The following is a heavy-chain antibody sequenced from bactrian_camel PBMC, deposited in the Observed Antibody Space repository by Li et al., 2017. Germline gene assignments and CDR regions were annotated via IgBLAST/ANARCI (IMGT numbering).Heavy chain of an antibody. J-gene: IGHJ7*01. CDR1: GFPYNFVC. V-gene: IGHV3S1*01. CDR2: TYSGDGST. Sequence: HVQLVESGGTLVQPGGSLRLSCAASGFPYNFVCMGWYRQAPGEEREGVAGTYSGDGSTYFADSVKGRFTISRDNAQNTVYLQLNSLKIEDMAMYYCAQGSPSPLFDHVGMIFWGKGTQVTVS.